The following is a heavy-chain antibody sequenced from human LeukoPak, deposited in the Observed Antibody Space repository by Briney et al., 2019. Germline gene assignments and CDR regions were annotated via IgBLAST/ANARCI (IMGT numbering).Heavy chain of an antibody. CDR2: ISGYNGHT. Sequence: ASVKVSCKASGYTFTSYGISWVRQAPGQGLEWMGWISGYNGHTNYAQKLQDRVTMTTDTSTSTAYMELRSLRSDDTAVYYCARGHDFVWGSYRTSFDYWGQGTLVTVSS. CDR1: GYTFTSYG. J-gene: IGHJ4*02. V-gene: IGHV1-18*01. CDR3: ARGHDFVWGSYRTSFDY. D-gene: IGHD3-16*02.